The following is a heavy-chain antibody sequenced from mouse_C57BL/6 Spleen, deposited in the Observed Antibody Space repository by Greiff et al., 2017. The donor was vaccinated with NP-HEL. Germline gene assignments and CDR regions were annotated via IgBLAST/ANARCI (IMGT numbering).Heavy chain of an antibody. J-gene: IGHJ2*01. V-gene: IGHV6-3*01. D-gene: IGHD3-1*01. CDR2: IRLKSDNYAT. CDR3: TEGYLFDY. CDR1: GFTFSNYW. Sequence: EVKVEESGGGLVQPGGSMKLSCVASGFTFSNYWMNWVRQSPEKGLEWVAQIRLKSDNYATHYAESVKGRFTISRDDSKSSVYLHMNNLRAEDTGIYYCTEGYLFDYWGQGTTLTVSS.